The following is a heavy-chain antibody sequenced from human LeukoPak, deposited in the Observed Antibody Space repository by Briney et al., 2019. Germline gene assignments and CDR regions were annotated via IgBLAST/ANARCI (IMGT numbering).Heavy chain of an antibody. D-gene: IGHD1-26*01. Sequence: GGSLRLSCAASGFSFSSYELAWVRQAPGTGLEWVAYISNSDSVIKYGDAAKGRFTISRDNSKNSVYLQMNSLGADDTALYYCAGGPQYGGSFAFWGQGALVTVSS. CDR3: AGGPQYGGSFAF. CDR1: GFSFSSYE. V-gene: IGHV3-48*03. J-gene: IGHJ4*02. CDR2: ISNSDSVI.